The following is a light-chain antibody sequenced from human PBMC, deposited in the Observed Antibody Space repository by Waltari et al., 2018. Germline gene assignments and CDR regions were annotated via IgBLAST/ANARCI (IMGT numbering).Light chain of an antibody. CDR1: QSLRST. CDR2: GAS. J-gene: IGKJ1*01. CDR3: QQHADWPPT. V-gene: IGKV3-15*01. Sequence: EIVMTQSPATLSVSPGERVTLSCRASQSLRSTLVWYQQKPGRAPSLLIYGASTRATGIPARFSGSGSGTEFTLTISSLQSEDFAVYFCQQHADWPPTFGQGTKVEIK.